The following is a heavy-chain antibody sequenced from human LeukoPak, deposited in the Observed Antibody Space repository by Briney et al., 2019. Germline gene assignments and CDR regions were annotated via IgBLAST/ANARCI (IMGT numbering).Heavy chain of an antibody. CDR3: ARGGGYYFDY. D-gene: IGHD5-12*01. V-gene: IGHV4-4*02. CDR1: GGSISSENW. J-gene: IGHJ4*02. Sequence: SETLSLTCGVFGGSISSENWWNWVRQPPGKGLEWIGETYHAGHINYNPSLKSRVTISMDKSKNQLYLKVTSVTAADTAVYYCARGGGYYFDYWGQGTLVTVSS. CDR2: TYHAGHI.